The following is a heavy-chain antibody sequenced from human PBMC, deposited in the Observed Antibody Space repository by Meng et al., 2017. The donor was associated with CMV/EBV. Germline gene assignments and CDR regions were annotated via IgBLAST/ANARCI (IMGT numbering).Heavy chain of an antibody. CDR3: ASAAYDFWSGYYSGNWFDP. V-gene: IGHV3-30*04. Sequence: GESLKISCAASGFTFSSYAMHWVRQAPGKGPEWVAVISYDGSNKYYADSVKGQFTISRDNSKNTLYLQMNSPRAEDTAVYYCASAAYDFWSGYYSGNWFDPWGQGTLVTVSS. CDR2: ISYDGSNK. CDR1: GFTFSSYA. D-gene: IGHD3-3*01. J-gene: IGHJ5*02.